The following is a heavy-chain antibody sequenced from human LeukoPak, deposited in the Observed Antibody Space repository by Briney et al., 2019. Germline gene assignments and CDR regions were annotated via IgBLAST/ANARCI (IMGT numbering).Heavy chain of an antibody. D-gene: IGHD3-3*01. CDR2: TNPDSGGA. Sequence: ASVKVSCKASGYTFTGYYIHWVRQAPGQGLEWMGWTNPDSGGASYAQKFQGRVTMTRDTSISTVYMELNRLTSDDTAMYYCARGRDWGEFLAWFDPWGQGTLVTVSS. CDR3: ARGRDWGEFLAWFDP. J-gene: IGHJ5*02. CDR1: GYTFTGYY. V-gene: IGHV1-2*02.